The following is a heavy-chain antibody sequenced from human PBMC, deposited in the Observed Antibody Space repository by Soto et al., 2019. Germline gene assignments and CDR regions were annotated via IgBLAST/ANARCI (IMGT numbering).Heavy chain of an antibody. Sequence: GSLRLSCAASGFTFSSYGMSWVRQAPGKGLEWVSSISGSGGSTYYADSVKGRFTISRDNSKNTLYLQMNSLRAEDTAVYYCAKASAPGGTYFPLWFWGQGTLVTVSS. J-gene: IGHJ4*02. CDR2: ISGSGGST. CDR3: AKASAPGGTYFPLWF. V-gene: IGHV3-23*01. D-gene: IGHD1-26*01. CDR1: GFTFSSYG.